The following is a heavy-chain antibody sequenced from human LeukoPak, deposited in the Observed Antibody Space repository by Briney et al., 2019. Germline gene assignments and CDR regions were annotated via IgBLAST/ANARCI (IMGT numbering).Heavy chain of an antibody. J-gene: IGHJ4*02. CDR1: GFTFGNYW. D-gene: IGHD6-13*01. Sequence: PGGSLRLSCAASGFTFGNYWMSWVRQVPGKGLEWVVNINEGGNEKNYVDSVKGRFTASRDNAQNSLYLQMNSLRVEDTAVYYCARHPNSNWDYWGQGTLVTVSS. CDR2: INEGGNEK. V-gene: IGHV3-7*03. CDR3: ARHPNSNWDY.